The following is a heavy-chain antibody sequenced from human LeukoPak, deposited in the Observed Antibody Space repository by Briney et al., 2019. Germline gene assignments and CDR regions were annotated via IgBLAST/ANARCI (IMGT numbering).Heavy chain of an antibody. D-gene: IGHD5-18*01. Sequence: PGGSLRLSCAASGFTVSSNYMSWVRQAPGKGLEWVSVISGSAHKIRYADSVKGRFTISRDNSENIVYLQMNNLRAEDTAVYYCAGRVTGYSSGYVYWGQGTLVTVSS. CDR3: AGRVTGYSSGYVY. J-gene: IGHJ4*02. V-gene: IGHV3-23*01. CDR1: GFTVSSNY. CDR2: ISGSAHKI.